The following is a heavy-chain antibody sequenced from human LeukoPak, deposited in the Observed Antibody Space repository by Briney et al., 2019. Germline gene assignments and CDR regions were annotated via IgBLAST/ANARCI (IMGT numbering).Heavy chain of an antibody. V-gene: IGHV4-59*01. CDR2: IYYSGST. CDR1: GGSISSYY. CDR3: ARGRFDP. J-gene: IGHJ5*02. Sequence: TSETLPLTCTVSGGSISSYYWSWIRQPPGKGLEWIGYIYYSGSTNYNPSLKSRVTISVDTSKNQFSLKLSSVTAADTAVYYCARGRFDPWGQGTLVTVCS.